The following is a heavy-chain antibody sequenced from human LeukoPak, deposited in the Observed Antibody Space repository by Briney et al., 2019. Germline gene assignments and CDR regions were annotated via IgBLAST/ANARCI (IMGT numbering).Heavy chain of an antibody. J-gene: IGHJ3*02. Sequence: SETLSLTCTVSGGSISSYYWSWIRQPPGKGLEWIGYIYYSGSTNYNPSLKSRVTISVDTSKNQFSLKLSSVTAADTAVYYCARDDVTLLFAFDIWGQGTMVTVSS. V-gene: IGHV4-59*01. CDR3: ARDDVTLLFAFDI. D-gene: IGHD2-21*01. CDR1: GGSISSYY. CDR2: IYYSGST.